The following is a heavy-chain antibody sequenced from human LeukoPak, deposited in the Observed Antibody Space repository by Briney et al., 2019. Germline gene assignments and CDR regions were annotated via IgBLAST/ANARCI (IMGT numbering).Heavy chain of an antibody. V-gene: IGHV3-33*01. CDR3: ARVITMTAGGFDY. J-gene: IGHJ4*02. Sequence: GGSLRLSCVASGFTFSSYGMHWVRQAPGKGLEWVAVIWYDGSNKYYADSVKGRFTISRDNSKNTLYLQMNSLRAEDTAVYYCARVITMTAGGFDYWGQGTLVTVSS. CDR1: GFTFSSYG. CDR2: IWYDGSNK. D-gene: IGHD3-22*01.